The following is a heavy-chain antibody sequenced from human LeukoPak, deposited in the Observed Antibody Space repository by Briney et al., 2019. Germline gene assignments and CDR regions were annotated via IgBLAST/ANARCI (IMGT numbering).Heavy chain of an antibody. J-gene: IGHJ4*02. CDR1: GFTFSSYA. CDR2: ISGSGGST. CDR3: AKDRVYDSSGQVDY. D-gene: IGHD3-22*01. Sequence: PGGSLRLSCAASGFTFSSYAMSWVRQSPGKGLEWVSSISGSGGSTYYADSVKGRFTISRDSSKNTLYLQMNSLRAEDTAVYYCAKDRVYDSSGQVDYWGQGTLVTVSS. V-gene: IGHV3-23*01.